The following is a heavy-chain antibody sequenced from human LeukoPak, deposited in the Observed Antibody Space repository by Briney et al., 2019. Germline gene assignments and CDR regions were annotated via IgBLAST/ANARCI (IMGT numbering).Heavy chain of an antibody. Sequence: PGGSLRLSCAASGFTFSSYSMNWVRQAPGKGLEWVSCISSTSSTIYYADSVKGRFTISRDNAKNSLYLQMNSLRAEDTAIYYCAKGEWELRSDIVFDYWGQGALVTVSS. CDR1: GFTFSSYS. D-gene: IGHD1-26*01. V-gene: IGHV3-48*01. CDR3: AKGEWELRSDIVFDY. CDR2: ISSTSSTI. J-gene: IGHJ4*02.